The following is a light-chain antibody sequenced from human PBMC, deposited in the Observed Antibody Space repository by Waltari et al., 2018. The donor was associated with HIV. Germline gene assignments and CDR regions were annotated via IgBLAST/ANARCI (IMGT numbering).Light chain of an antibody. V-gene: IGLV3-10*01. CDR2: EDI. CDR1: TLPKNY. Sequence: SYELTQPPAVSVSPGQTARITCSGDTLPKNYAHWYQQKSGQAPVLVIYEDIKRPSGIPGGFSGSSSGTMAILTISGGQVEDEPDYYCYSTESNGNHRVFGGGTKLTVL. J-gene: IGLJ3*02. CDR3: YSTESNGNHRV.